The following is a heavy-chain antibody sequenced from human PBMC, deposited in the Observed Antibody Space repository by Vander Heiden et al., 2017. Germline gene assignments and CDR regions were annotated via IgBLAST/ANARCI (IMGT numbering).Heavy chain of an antibody. D-gene: IGHD1-26*01. CDR2: ISGSGGST. Sequence: EVQLLEPGGGLVQPGGSLRLSCAASGFTFSSYAMSWVRQAPGKGLEWVSAISGSGGSTYYADSVKGRFTISRDNSKNTLYLQMNSLRAEDTAVYYCAKDFVRSGSYRGWFDPWGQGTLVTVSS. CDR3: AKDFVRSGSYRGWFDP. CDR1: GFTFSSYA. J-gene: IGHJ5*02. V-gene: IGHV3-23*01.